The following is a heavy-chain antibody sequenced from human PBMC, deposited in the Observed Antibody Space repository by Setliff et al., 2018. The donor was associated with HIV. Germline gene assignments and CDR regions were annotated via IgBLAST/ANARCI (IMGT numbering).Heavy chain of an antibody. CDR3: AKPRRYNTYYFDH. D-gene: IGHD3-3*01. CDR1: GFTFSNYA. CDR2: ASPSGGTT. Sequence: GGSLRLSCAASGFTFSNYAMSWVRQAPGKGLEWVSIASPSGGTTYYADSVKGRFTISRDNSKSTLYLQMNSLKTEDTAVYYCAKPRRYNTYYFDHWGQGTLVTVSS. J-gene: IGHJ4*02. V-gene: IGHV3-23*01.